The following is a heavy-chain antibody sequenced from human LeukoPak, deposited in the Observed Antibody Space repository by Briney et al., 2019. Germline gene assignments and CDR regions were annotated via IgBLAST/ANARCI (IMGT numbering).Heavy chain of an antibody. CDR1: GYSFTNYW. CDR2: IYPGDSDT. Sequence: GESLKISCKGSGYSFTNYWIGWVRQMPGKGLEWMAIIYPGDSDTRYSPSLQGQVTISADKSISTAYLQWSSLKASDTAMYYCARQRSVGASNPDPFNIWGQGTMVTVSS. J-gene: IGHJ3*02. CDR3: ARQRSVGASNPDPFNI. V-gene: IGHV5-51*01. D-gene: IGHD1-26*01.